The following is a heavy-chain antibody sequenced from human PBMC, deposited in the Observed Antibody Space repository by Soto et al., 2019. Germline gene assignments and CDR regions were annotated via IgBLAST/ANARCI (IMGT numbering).Heavy chain of an antibody. CDR1: GGTFSSYA. Sequence: QVQLVQSGAEVKKPGSSVKVSCKAPGGTFSSYAISWVRQAPGQGLEWMGGIIPIFGTAKYAQKCQGRVTITADESTSTGYMELSSLRSADTAAYYCARSQGGSSSLAIYYYYYYGMDVWGQGTTVTVSS. D-gene: IGHD2-15*01. CDR2: IIPIFGTA. V-gene: IGHV1-69*01. CDR3: ARSQGGSSSLAIYYYYYYGMDV. J-gene: IGHJ6*02.